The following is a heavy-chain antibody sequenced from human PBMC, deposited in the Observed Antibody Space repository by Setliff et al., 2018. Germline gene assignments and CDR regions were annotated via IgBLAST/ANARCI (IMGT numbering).Heavy chain of an antibody. V-gene: IGHV3-23*01. J-gene: IGHJ4*02. D-gene: IGHD3-9*01. CDR2: ISGSGGST. CDR3: ACPDILTGLYDY. Sequence: GGSLRLPCAASGFTFSSYAMSWVRQAPGKGLEWVSGISGSGGSTYYADSVKGRFTISRDNAKNSLYLQMNSLRAEDTAVYYCACPDILTGLYDYWGQGTLVTVSS. CDR1: GFTFSSYA.